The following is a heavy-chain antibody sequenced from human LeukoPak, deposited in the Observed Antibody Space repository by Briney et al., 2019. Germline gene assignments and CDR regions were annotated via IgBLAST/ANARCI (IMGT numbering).Heavy chain of an antibody. J-gene: IGHJ4*02. CDR1: GGSISSRNW. V-gene: IGHV4-4*02. CDR3: ARSGRLYSNTWYFDY. Sequence: PSGTLSLTCAVSGGSISSRNWWHWVRQPPEKGLEWIGYIDFSGNTNYNPSLKSRVTMSVGTSKKQFSLKVSSVTAADTAVYYCARSGRLYSNTWYFDYWGQGTLVTVSS. CDR2: IDFSGNT. D-gene: IGHD6-13*01.